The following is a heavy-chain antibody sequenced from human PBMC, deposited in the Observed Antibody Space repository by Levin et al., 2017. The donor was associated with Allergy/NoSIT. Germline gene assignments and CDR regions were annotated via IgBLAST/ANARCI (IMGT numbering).Heavy chain of an antibody. CDR3: AKDAANSGYDEKPILYYFDY. CDR2: ISWNSGSI. Sequence: PGGSLRLSCAASGFTFDDYAMHWVRQAPGKGLEWVSGISWNSGSIGYADSVKGRFTISRDNAKNSLYLQMNSLRAEDTALYYCAKDAANSGYDEKPILYYFDYWGQGTLVTVSS. CDR1: GFTFDDYA. J-gene: IGHJ4*02. D-gene: IGHD5-12*01. V-gene: IGHV3-9*01.